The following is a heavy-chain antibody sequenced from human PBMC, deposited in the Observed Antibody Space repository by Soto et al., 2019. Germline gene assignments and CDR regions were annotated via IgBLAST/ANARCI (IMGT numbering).Heavy chain of an antibody. CDR2: ISSGGGT. CDR3: ARGEFGGAYDFWH. V-gene: IGHV3-66*01. D-gene: IGHD3-3*01. CDR1: GFTVTNYF. J-gene: IGHJ4*02. Sequence: EVQLVESGGGLVQPGGSLRLSCAASGFTVTNYFMTWVRQAPGKGLEWVSVISSGGGTYYADSVKGRFTISRDNSKNTLYLQMNTLRAEDTAVYYCARGEFGGAYDFWHGGQGTLVTVSS.